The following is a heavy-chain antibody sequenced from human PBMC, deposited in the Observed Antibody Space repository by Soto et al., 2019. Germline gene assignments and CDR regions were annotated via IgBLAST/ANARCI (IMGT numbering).Heavy chain of an antibody. V-gene: IGHV3-23*01. CDR2: ISGSGGST. Sequence: EVQLLESGGGLVQPGGSLRLSCAASGFTFSSYAMSWVRQAPGKGREWVSAISGSGGSTYYADSVKGRFTISRDNSKNTLYLQMNSLRAEDTAVYYCAKRGEGYCSGGSCYPDSGYYFDYWGQGTLVTVSS. J-gene: IGHJ4*02. CDR1: GFTFSSYA. D-gene: IGHD2-15*01. CDR3: AKRGEGYCSGGSCYPDSGYYFDY.